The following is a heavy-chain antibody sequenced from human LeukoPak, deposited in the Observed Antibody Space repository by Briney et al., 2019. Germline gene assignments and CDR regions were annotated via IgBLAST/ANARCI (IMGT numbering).Heavy chain of an antibody. CDR1: GGSISSYY. Sequence: TASETLSLTCTVSGGSISSYYWSWIRQPPGKGLEWIGYVYYSGSTNYNPSLKSRVTISVDTSKNQFSLNLSSVTAADTAVYYCARGYNYGSVVYYYGLDVWGLGSTVTVSS. CDR3: ARGYNYGSVVYYYGLDV. CDR2: VYYSGST. V-gene: IGHV4-59*08. D-gene: IGHD5-18*01. J-gene: IGHJ6*02.